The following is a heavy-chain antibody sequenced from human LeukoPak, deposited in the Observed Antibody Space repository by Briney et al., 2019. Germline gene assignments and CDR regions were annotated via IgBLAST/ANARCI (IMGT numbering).Heavy chain of an antibody. CDR1: GFTLSNFW. V-gene: IGHV3-48*04. Sequence: PGGSLRLSCAASGFTLSNFWMNWVRQAPGKGLEWVSYISNSANTIYYADSVKGRFTISRDNAKNSLYLQMNSLRAEDTAVYYCARDTRHSDYDPDAFDIWGQGTMVTVSS. CDR2: ISNSANTI. J-gene: IGHJ3*02. D-gene: IGHD5-12*01. CDR3: ARDTRHSDYDPDAFDI.